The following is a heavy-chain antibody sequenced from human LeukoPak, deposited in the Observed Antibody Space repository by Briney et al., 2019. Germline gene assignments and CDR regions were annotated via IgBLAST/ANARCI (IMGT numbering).Heavy chain of an antibody. CDR2: IYYSGST. CDR3: ARYGGNAYYYYGMDV. Sequence: SETLSLTCTVSGGSISSYYWSWIRQPPGKGLEWIGSIYYSGSTYYNPSLKSRVTISVDTSKNQFSLKLSSVTAADTAVYYCARYGGNAYYYYGMDVWGQGTTDTVSS. J-gene: IGHJ6*02. V-gene: IGHV4-59*01. D-gene: IGHD4-23*01. CDR1: GGSISSYY.